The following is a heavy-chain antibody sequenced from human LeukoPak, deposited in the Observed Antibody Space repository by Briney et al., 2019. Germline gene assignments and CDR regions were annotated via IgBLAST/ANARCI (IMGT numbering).Heavy chain of an antibody. Sequence: SETLSLTCTVSGGSIGSYYWSWIRQSPGEGLEWIAYISYGGTTMYNLSLKSRVAISVDPSKNQVSMNLSSVTAADTAVYYCARHENDVVVVPGRPFVSWGQGTLVTVS. D-gene: IGHD2-2*01. CDR3: ARHENDVVVVPGRPFVS. V-gene: IGHV4-59*08. CDR1: GGSIGSYY. J-gene: IGHJ5*01. CDR2: ISYGGTT.